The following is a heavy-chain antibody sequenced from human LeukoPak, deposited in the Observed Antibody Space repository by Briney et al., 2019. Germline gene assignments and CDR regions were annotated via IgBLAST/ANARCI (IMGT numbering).Heavy chain of an antibody. J-gene: IGHJ4*02. D-gene: IGHD3-10*01. V-gene: IGHV3-23*01. Sequence: PGGSLRLSCAASGFTFSSYAMSWVRQAPGKGLGWVSAISGSGGSTYYADSVKGRFTISRDNSKNTLYLQMNSLRAEYTAVYYCAKDLVVRGVTNFDYWGQGTLVTVSS. CDR3: AKDLVVRGVTNFDY. CDR1: GFTFSSYA. CDR2: ISGSGGST.